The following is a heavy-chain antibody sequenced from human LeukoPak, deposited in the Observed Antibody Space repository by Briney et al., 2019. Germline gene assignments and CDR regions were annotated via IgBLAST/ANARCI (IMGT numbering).Heavy chain of an antibody. D-gene: IGHD3-10*01. V-gene: IGHV3-30*04. J-gene: IGHJ5*02. CDR2: ISYDGSNE. CDR1: GVTFSSYA. Sequence: GGSLRLSCAASGVTFSSYAMHWVRQAPGKGLEWVAVISYDGSNEYYADSVKGRFTISRDNSKTTLYLQMNSLRAEDTAVYYCARALSGSYNNWLDPWGQGTLVTVSS. CDR3: ARALSGSYNNWLDP.